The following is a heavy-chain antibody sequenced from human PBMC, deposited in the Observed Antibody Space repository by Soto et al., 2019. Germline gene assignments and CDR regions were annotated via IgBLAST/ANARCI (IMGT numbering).Heavy chain of an antibody. CDR3: AREENMYCSGGSCHLYPHYYGMDV. D-gene: IGHD2-15*01. Sequence: SVKVSCKASGGTFSSYAISGVRQAPGQGLEWMGGIIPIFGTANYAQKFQGRVTITADKSTSTAYMELSSLRSEDTAVYYCAREENMYCSGGSCHLYPHYYGMDVWGQGTTVTVSS. V-gene: IGHV1-69*06. CDR1: GGTFSSYA. J-gene: IGHJ6*02. CDR2: IIPIFGTA.